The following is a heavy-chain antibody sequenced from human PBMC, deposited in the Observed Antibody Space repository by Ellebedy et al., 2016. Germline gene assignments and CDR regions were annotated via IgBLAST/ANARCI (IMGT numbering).Heavy chain of an antibody. CDR2: ITSGSTYI. Sequence: GESLKISXAASGFTFSGQSMNWVRQAPGKGLEWVSSITSGSTYIYYADSVKGRFTISRDNAKNSVYLQMNSLRGEDTAVYYCARGVGGTSLNWFDPWGQGTLVTVSS. CDR1: GFTFSGQS. J-gene: IGHJ5*02. CDR3: ARGVGGTSLNWFDP. D-gene: IGHD3-16*01. V-gene: IGHV3-21*01.